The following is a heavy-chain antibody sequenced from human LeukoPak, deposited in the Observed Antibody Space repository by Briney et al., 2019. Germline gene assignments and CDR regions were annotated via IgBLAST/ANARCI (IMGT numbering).Heavy chain of an antibody. V-gene: IGHV3-48*03. CDR1: GFTFSSYE. Sequence: GGSLRLSCAASGFTFSSYEMNWVRQAPGKGLEWVSYISSSGSTIYYAVSVKGRFTISRDNAKNSLYLQMNSLRAEDTAVYYCAREFQQLVYYFDYWGQGTLVTVSS. J-gene: IGHJ4*02. D-gene: IGHD6-13*01. CDR2: ISSSGSTI. CDR3: AREFQQLVYYFDY.